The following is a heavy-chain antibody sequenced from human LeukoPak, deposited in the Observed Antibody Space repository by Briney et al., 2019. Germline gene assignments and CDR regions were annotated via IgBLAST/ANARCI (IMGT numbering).Heavy chain of an antibody. V-gene: IGHV3-53*04. CDR2: IYSGGST. CDR3: ARLYGTFLEWSPYFDY. Sequence: GGSLRLSCAASGFTFSNYAMSWVRQAPGKGLEWVSVIYSGGSTYYADSVKGRFTISRHNSKNTLYLQMNSLRAEDTAVYYCARLYGTFLEWSPYFDYWGQGTLVTVSS. CDR1: GFTFSNYA. J-gene: IGHJ4*02. D-gene: IGHD3-3*02.